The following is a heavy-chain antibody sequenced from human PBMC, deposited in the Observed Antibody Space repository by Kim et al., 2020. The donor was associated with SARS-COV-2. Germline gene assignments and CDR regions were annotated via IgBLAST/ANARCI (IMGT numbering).Heavy chain of an antibody. CDR1: GFTFSDYY. CDR2: ISSSSSYT. D-gene: IGHD3-10*01. Sequence: GGSLRLSCAASGFTFSDYYMSWIRQAPGKGLEWVSYISSSSSYTNYADSVKGRFTISRDNAKNSLYLQMNSLRAEDTAVYYCARDEEDYYGSGPGHFEDYWGQGTLVTVSS. J-gene: IGHJ4*02. V-gene: IGHV3-11*05. CDR3: ARDEEDYYGSGPGHFEDY.